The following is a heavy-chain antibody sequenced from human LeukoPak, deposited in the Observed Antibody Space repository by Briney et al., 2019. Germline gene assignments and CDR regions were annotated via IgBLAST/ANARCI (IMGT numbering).Heavy chain of an antibody. D-gene: IGHD6-13*01. V-gene: IGHV1-69*01. CDR3: ARVVADSGYSSSWYQGGAFDI. Sequence: ASVKVSCKASGGTFSSYAISWVRQAPGQGLEWMGGIIPIFGTANYAQKIQGRVTITADESTSTAYMELSSLRSEDTAVYYCARVVADSGYSSSWYQGGAFDIWGQGTMVTVSS. CDR1: GGTFSSYA. CDR2: IIPIFGTA. J-gene: IGHJ3*02.